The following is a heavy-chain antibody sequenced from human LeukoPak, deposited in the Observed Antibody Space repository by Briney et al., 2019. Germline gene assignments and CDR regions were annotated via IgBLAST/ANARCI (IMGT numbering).Heavy chain of an antibody. CDR2: ISGDSRYI. V-gene: IGHV3-21*01. J-gene: IGHJ4*02. D-gene: IGHD3-3*01. Sequence: PGGSLRLSCAASGFTFSSYSMNWVRQAPGKGLEWVSAISGDSRYIYYADSVRGRFTISRDNSKNTLYPQMNSLRPEDTAVYYCAKENEVLRFLEWAGGGQGTLVTVSS. CDR3: AKENEVLRFLEWAG. CDR1: GFTFSSYS.